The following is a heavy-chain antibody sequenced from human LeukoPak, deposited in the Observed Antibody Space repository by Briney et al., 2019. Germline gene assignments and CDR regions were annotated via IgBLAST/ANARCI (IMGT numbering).Heavy chain of an antibody. CDR1: GASINGYY. D-gene: IGHD7-27*01. J-gene: IGHJ4*02. Sequence: SETLSLTCSVSGASINGYYWSWIRQPPGKGLECIGYIYYSGSTNYNPSLESRLTISLDTSRNQFSLRLRSVTAADTAVYFCARGTTGAYFGTPPYVDFWGQGSLVTVSS. CDR3: ARGTTGAYFGTPPYVDF. CDR2: IYYSGST. V-gene: IGHV4-59*01.